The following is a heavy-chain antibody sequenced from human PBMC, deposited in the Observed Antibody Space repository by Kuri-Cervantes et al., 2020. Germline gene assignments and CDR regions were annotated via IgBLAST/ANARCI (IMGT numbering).Heavy chain of an antibody. CDR3: ARGVYGSSSGYYYYYYYMDV. CDR2: IYTSGST. Sequence: SETLSLTCTVSGCSISSYYWSWIRQPAGKGLEWIGRIYTSGSTNYNPSLKSRVTISVDTSKNQFSLKLSSVTAADTAVYYCARGVYGSSSGYYYYYYYMDVWGKGTTVTVSS. D-gene: IGHD6-6*01. CDR1: GCSISSYY. J-gene: IGHJ6*03. V-gene: IGHV4-4*07.